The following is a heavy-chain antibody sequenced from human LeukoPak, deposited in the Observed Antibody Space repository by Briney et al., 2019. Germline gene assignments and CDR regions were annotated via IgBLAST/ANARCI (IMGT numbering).Heavy chain of an antibody. D-gene: IGHD1-26*01. J-gene: IGHJ4*02. Sequence: SETLSLTCTVSGGSISSSTHYWGWVRQSPRKGLEWIGTIYYSGSTYYNPSPKSRVTISVDTSKNQFSLKLSSVTAADTAVYYCARRLGGSYPSFSIRFDYWGQGTLVTVSS. CDR1: GGSISSSTHY. V-gene: IGHV4-39*07. CDR3: ARRLGGSYPSFSIRFDY. CDR2: IYYSGST.